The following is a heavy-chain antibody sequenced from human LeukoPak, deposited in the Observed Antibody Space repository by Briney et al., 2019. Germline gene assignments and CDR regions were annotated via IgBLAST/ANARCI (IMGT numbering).Heavy chain of an antibody. CDR3: TRGEGGNSPYYFDY. CDR2: IKTKNDGGPT. D-gene: IGHD4-23*01. CDR1: GFTFSNAW. V-gene: IGHV3-15*01. Sequence: PGGSLRLSCAASGFTFSNAWMSWVRQAPGKGLEWVGRIKTKNDGGPTDYPAPVKGRFTISRDDSKNMLYLQMNSLKTEDTAVYYCTRGEGGNSPYYFDYWGQGTLVTVSS. J-gene: IGHJ4*02.